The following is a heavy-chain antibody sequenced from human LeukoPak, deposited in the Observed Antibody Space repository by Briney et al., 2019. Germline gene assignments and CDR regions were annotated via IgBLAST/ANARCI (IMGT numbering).Heavy chain of an antibody. CDR1: GYTFTGYY. J-gene: IGHJ5*02. D-gene: IGHD6-13*01. CDR3: ARDTYSSSLGWFDP. CDR2: INPNSGGT. V-gene: IGHV1-2*02. Sequence: ASVNVSCKASGYTFTGYYMHWVRQAPGQGLEWMGWINPNSGGTNYAQKFQGRVTMTRDTSISTAYMELSRLRSDDTAVYYCARDTYSSSLGWFDPWGQGTLVTVSS.